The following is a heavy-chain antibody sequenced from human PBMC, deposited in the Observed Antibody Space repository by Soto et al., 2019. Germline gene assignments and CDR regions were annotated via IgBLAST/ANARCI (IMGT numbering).Heavy chain of an antibody. Sequence: EVQLVESGGGQVKPGGSLRLSCAASGFSFSTYSMNWVRQAPGKGLEGVSSIHSSSRYIYYADSVKGRFTISRDNAKNSLFLQMSRLRAEDTAVYYCARGSQNFWMREDAFDIWGQGTMVSVSS. V-gene: IGHV3-21*01. D-gene: IGHD3-3*01. J-gene: IGHJ3*02. CDR3: ARGSQNFWMREDAFDI. CDR2: IHSSSRYI. CDR1: GFSFSTYS.